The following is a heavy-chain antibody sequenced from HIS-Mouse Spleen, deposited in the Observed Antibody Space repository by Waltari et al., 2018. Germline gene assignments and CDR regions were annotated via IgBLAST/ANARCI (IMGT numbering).Heavy chain of an antibody. CDR3: ARRIAVAEGEKPAYYFDY. Sequence: EVQLVQSGAEVKKPGESLKISCKGSGYSFTRYWIGWVRQMPGKGLEWMGIIYPGDSDTRYSPSFQGQVTISADKSISTAYLQWSSLKASDTAMYYCARRIAVAEGEKPAYYFDYWGQGTLVTVSS. D-gene: IGHD6-19*01. V-gene: IGHV5-51*01. CDR1: GYSFTRYW. J-gene: IGHJ4*02. CDR2: IYPGDSDT.